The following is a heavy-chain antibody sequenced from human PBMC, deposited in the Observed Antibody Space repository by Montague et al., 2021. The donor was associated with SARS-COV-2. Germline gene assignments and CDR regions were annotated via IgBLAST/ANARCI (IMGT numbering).Heavy chain of an antibody. J-gene: IGHJ4*02. CDR2: IYYSGST. CDR3: ARVHYYTGYVDS. Sequence: SETLSLTCTVSGGSMGDYYWSWIRQPPGEGLEWIGYIYYSGSTDYNPSLNSRVTLSLDTSKNQFSLNLRSVTAADTAFYYCARVHYYTGYVDSWGQGTLVSVSS. CDR1: GGSMGDYY. V-gene: IGHV4-59*01. D-gene: IGHD3-22*01.